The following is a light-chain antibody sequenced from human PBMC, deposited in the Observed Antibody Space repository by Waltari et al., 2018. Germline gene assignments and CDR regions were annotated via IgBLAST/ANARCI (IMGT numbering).Light chain of an antibody. J-gene: IGLJ2*01. CDR2: QFN. CDR3: SSYSSRSTLI. V-gene: IGLV2-14*01. CDR1: TSDSGSYTF. Sequence: QSALTQPASVSGTPGQSLAISCTGTTSDSGSYTFVSWYQHPPAKAPKLLLYQFNKRPSGVSDRFSGSQSGNTASLTISGLQAEDEADYYCSSYSSRSTLIFGGGTKLTVL.